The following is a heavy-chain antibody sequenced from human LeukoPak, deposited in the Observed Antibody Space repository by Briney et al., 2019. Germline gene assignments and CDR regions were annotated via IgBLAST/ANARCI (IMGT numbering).Heavy chain of an antibody. Sequence: GGSLRLSCAASGFTFDDYAMHWVRQAPGKGLEWVSGISWNSGSIGYADSVKGRFTISRDNAKNSLYLQMNSLRAEGTALYYCAKDGGSYYDSSGYPDYRGQGTLVTVSS. J-gene: IGHJ4*02. CDR1: GFTFDDYA. V-gene: IGHV3-9*01. D-gene: IGHD3-22*01. CDR2: ISWNSGSI. CDR3: AKDGGSYYDSSGYPDY.